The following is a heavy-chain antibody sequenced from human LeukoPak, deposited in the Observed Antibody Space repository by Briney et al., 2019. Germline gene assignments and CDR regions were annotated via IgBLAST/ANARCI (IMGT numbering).Heavy chain of an antibody. Sequence: NPGGSLRPSCAASGFTFRSYSMNWVRQAPGKGLEWVSSISTGSSYIYYADSVKGRFTISRDNAKNSLYLQMNSLRAEDTAVYYCARVSGVVPAATLDFWGQGALVTVSS. J-gene: IGHJ4*02. D-gene: IGHD2-2*01. CDR1: GFTFRSYS. CDR2: ISTGSSYI. V-gene: IGHV3-21*01. CDR3: ARVSGVVPAATLDF.